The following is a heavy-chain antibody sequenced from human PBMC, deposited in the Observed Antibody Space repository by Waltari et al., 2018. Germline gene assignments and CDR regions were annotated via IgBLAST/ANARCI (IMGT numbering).Heavy chain of an antibody. D-gene: IGHD6-13*01. Sequence: EVQLVESGGVVVQPGGSLRLSCAASGFTFDDYAMHWVRQAPGKGLEWVSLISWDGGSTYYADSVKGRFTISRYNSKNSLYLKMNSLRAEDTALYYCAKGAPINIAAAGDFDYWGQGTLVTVSS. CDR2: ISWDGGST. CDR3: AKGAPINIAAAGDFDY. J-gene: IGHJ4*02. CDR1: GFTFDDYA. V-gene: IGHV3-43D*03.